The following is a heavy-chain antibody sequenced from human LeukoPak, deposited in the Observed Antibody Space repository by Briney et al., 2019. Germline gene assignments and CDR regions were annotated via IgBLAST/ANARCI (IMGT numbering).Heavy chain of an antibody. CDR3: ARVPGYGDHYYYYYYGMDV. CDR2: IYSGGST. V-gene: IGHV3-66*01. CDR1: GFTFSSYW. Sequence: GGSLGLSCAASGFTFSSYWMSWVRQAPGKGLEWVSVIYSGGSTYYADSVKGRFTISRDNSKNTLYLQMNGLRAEDTAVYYCARVPGYGDHYYYYYYGMDVWGQGTTVTVSS. D-gene: IGHD4-17*01. J-gene: IGHJ6*02.